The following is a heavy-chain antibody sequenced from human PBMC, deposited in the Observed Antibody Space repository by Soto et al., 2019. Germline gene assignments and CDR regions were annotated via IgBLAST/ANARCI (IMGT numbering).Heavy chain of an antibody. Sequence: QVQLQESGPGLVKPSGTLSLTCAVSGGSISSSNWWSWVRQPPGKGLEWIGEIYHSGSTNYNPSLKSRVTISVDKSTNQFSLKLSSVTAADTAVYYCARQYNWNPRGETAFDIWGQGTMVTVSS. J-gene: IGHJ3*02. V-gene: IGHV4-4*02. CDR2: IYHSGST. CDR1: GGSISSSNW. D-gene: IGHD1-20*01. CDR3: ARQYNWNPRGETAFDI.